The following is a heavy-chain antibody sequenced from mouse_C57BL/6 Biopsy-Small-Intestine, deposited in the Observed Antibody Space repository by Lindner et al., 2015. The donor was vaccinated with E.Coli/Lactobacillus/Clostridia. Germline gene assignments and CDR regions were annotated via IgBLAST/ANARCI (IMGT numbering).Heavy chain of an antibody. Sequence: VQLQESGAELARPGASVKLSCKASGYTFTSYYIHWVKQRPGQGLEWIGWIYPGSGNTKYNEKFKGKATLTADTSPSSTAYMQLSSLTSEDSAVYYCARSDTTVDWYFDVWGTGTTVTVSS. CDR2: IYPGSGNT. CDR3: ARSDTTVDWYFDV. D-gene: IGHD1-1*01. J-gene: IGHJ1*03. V-gene: IGHV1-66*01. CDR1: GYTFTSYY.